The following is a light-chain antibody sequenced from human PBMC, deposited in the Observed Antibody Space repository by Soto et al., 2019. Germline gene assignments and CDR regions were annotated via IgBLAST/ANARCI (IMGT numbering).Light chain of an antibody. CDR3: QQYDDLPRT. Sequence: DIQMTQSPSSLAASVGDRVTITCQASQDISNNLHWYQVKPGKAPKLLIYDASNLETGVPSRFSVSGSGTDFTFTINSLQPEDVATYYCQQYDDLPRTFGQGTKLQIK. CDR2: DAS. J-gene: IGKJ2*01. V-gene: IGKV1-33*01. CDR1: QDISNN.